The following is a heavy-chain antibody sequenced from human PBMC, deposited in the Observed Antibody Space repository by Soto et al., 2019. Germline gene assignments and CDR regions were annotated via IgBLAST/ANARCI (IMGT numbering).Heavy chain of an antibody. CDR2: ISGSDGST. V-gene: IGHV3-23*01. CDR3: AKGPGMYSDFDC. D-gene: IGHD2-8*01. Sequence: EVQMLESGGGLVQPGGSLRLSCAASGFTFSSYAMSWVRQAPGKGLEWVSAISGSDGSTFYADSVKGRFTISRDESKNTLYLQMNSLRAEDTAVYYCAKGPGMYSDFDCWGQGTLVTVSS. CDR1: GFTFSSYA. J-gene: IGHJ4*02.